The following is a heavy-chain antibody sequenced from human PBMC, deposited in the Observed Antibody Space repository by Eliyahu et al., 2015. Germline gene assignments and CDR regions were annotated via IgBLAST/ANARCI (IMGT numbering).Heavy chain of an antibody. Sequence: QVQLVQSGAEVKKPGASVKVSCKASGYTFPTNYMHWVRLAPGQGLEWMERINPSDGSTMYAQKFQGRVTMTRDTSTSTVYMDLSSLRSEDTAVYHCAREMATTQYFDYWGQGTLVTVSS. D-gene: IGHD5-24*01. CDR3: AREMATTQYFDY. V-gene: IGHV1-46*01. J-gene: IGHJ4*02. CDR1: GYTFPTNY. CDR2: INPSDGST.